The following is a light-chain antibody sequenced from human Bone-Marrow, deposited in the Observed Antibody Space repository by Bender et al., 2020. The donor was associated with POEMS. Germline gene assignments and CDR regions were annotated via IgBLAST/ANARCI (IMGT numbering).Light chain of an antibody. CDR3: CSYAVGRNLV. CDR2: EVS. Sequence: QSALTQPPSASGSPGQSVTISCTGTNSDVGGYNLVSWYQHHPGTGPKLIIYEVSKRPSGVPDRFSGSKSGTTASLTLSGLQAEDEADYHCCSYAVGRNLVFGGGTKVTVL. J-gene: IGLJ2*01. V-gene: IGLV2-8*01. CDR1: NSDVGGYNL.